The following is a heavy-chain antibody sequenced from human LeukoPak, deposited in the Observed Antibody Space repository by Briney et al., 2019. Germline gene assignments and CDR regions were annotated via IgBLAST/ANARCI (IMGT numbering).Heavy chain of an antibody. D-gene: IGHD3-3*01. V-gene: IGHV4-34*01. CDR2: INHSGST. J-gene: IGHJ4*02. Sequence: PSETLSLTCAVYGGSFSGYHWSWIRQPPGKGLEWIGEINHSGSTNYNPSLKSRVTISVDTSKNQFSLKLSSVTAADTAVYYCARGGEIFGVVVEDYWGQGTLVTVSS. CDR3: ARGGEIFGVVVEDY. CDR1: GGSFSGYH.